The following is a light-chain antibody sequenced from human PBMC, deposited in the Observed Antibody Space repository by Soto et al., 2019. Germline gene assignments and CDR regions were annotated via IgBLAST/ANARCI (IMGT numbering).Light chain of an antibody. Sequence: QSVLTQPPSVSAAPGQRVTISCSGRSSNIDHYYVSWYQQLPGTAPKLLIYDNAKRPSGIPDRFSGSKSGTSATLGITGLQPGDEADYYCGTWDTSLSVVVFGGGTKLTVL. J-gene: IGLJ2*01. CDR1: SSNIDHYY. CDR3: GTWDTSLSVVV. CDR2: DNA. V-gene: IGLV1-51*01.